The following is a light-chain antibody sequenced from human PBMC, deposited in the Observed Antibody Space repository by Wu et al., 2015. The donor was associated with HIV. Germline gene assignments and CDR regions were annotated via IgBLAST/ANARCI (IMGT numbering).Light chain of an antibody. J-gene: IGKJ2*01. V-gene: IGKV3-20*01. CDR2: HGG. CDR3: QQYGASPHT. CDR1: RTVSSSF. Sequence: ENVLTQSPDTLSLSPGERATLSCRASRTVSSSFLAWYQHKPGQAPRLLIHHGGNRATGVPDRFIGGGSGTDYTLTITAVQPEDFAVYFCQQYGASPHTFG.